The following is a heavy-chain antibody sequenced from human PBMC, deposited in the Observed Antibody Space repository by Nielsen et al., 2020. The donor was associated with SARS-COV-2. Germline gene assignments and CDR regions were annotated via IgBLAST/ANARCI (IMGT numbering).Heavy chain of an antibody. Sequence: ASVKVSCKASDNTFFSYSIIWVRQAPGQGLEWMGRISANNGNVKYSQNLQDRVTMTADASTTTVYMDLRRLRFDDTAVYYCARVGSGVVPGPLGIGMWYSYYYMDVWCKGTTVSVSS. CDR2: ISANNGNV. J-gene: IGHJ6*03. V-gene: IGHV1-18*04. CDR1: DNTFFSYS. CDR3: ARVGSGVVPGPLGIGMWYSYYYMDV. D-gene: IGHD2-2*01.